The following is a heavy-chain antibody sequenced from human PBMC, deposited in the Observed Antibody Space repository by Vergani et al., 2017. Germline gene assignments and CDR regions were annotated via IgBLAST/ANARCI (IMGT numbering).Heavy chain of an antibody. CDR3: VRARCSGPCFMSNWFDS. D-gene: IGHD5-12*01. V-gene: IGHV3-74*01. CDR1: GFNFSGYW. CDR2: IKSDESIT. Sequence: EVQLVESGGGLIHPGGSLRLSCEGSGFNFSGYWMHWVRQSPEKGLVWVSRIKSDESITNYADSVKGRFTISRDNAKNTLYLEMNSLRGDDTAIYSCVRARCSGPCFMSNWFDSWGQGTLVTVSS. J-gene: IGHJ5*01.